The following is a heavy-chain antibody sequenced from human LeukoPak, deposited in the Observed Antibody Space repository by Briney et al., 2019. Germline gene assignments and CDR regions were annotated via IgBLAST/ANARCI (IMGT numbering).Heavy chain of an antibody. CDR3: ARRNDYYGSGSYYPAFDY. J-gene: IGHJ4*02. V-gene: IGHV4-4*09. D-gene: IGHD3-10*01. CDR2: IYTSGST. Sequence: SETLSLTCTVSGGSISSYYWSWIRQPPGKGLEWIGYIYTSGSTNYNPSLKSRVTISVDTSKNQFSLKLSSVTAADTAVYYCARRNDYYGSGSYYPAFDYWGQGTLVTVSS. CDR1: GGSISSYY.